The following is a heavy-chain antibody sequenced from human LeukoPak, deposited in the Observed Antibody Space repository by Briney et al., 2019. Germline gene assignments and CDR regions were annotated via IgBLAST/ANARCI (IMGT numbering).Heavy chain of an antibody. CDR2: ISSSSRTI. Sequence: PGGSLRLSCAASGFTFSSYSINWVRQAPGKGLEWVSYISSSSRTIYYADSVKGRFTTSRDNAKDSLFLQMNSLRDEDTAVYYCARHGAASLYSYGLDVWGQGTTVTVSS. J-gene: IGHJ6*02. CDR1: GFTFSSYS. V-gene: IGHV3-48*02. D-gene: IGHD6-25*01. CDR3: ARHGAASLYSYGLDV.